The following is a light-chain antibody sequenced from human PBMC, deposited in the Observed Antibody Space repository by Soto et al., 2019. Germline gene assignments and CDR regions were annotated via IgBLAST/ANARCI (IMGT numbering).Light chain of an antibody. V-gene: IGLV2-11*01. Sequence: QSALTQPRSVSGSPGKSVTISCTGTSSDVGGYNYVSWYQQHPGKAPKLMIYDVSKRPSGVPDRFSGSKSGNTASLTISGLQGEDEADYYCCSYAGSYVVFGGGTKVTVL. CDR2: DVS. J-gene: IGLJ2*01. CDR1: SSDVGGYNY. CDR3: CSYAGSYVV.